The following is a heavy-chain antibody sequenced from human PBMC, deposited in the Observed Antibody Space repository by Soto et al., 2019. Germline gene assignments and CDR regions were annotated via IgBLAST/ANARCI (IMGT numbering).Heavy chain of an antibody. CDR2: ISGSGGST. V-gene: IGHV3-23*01. D-gene: IGHD6-19*01. Sequence: GGSLRLSCAASGFTFSSYAMSWVRQAPGKGLEWVSAISGSGGSTYYADSVKGRFTISRDNSKNTLYLQMNSLRAEDTAVYYWAKDQRVDSSGWYEDWFDPWGQGTLVTVSS. J-gene: IGHJ5*02. CDR1: GFTFSSYA. CDR3: AKDQRVDSSGWYEDWFDP.